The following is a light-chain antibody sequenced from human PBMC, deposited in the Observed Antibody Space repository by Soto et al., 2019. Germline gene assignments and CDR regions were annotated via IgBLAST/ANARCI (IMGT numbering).Light chain of an antibody. J-gene: IGKJ2*01. CDR3: QQYDSSPYT. CDR1: QSVSSSF. CDR2: GAS. Sequence: EIVLTQSPGTLSLSPGEGATLSCRASQSVSSSFLAWYQQKPGQAPRLLIYGASSRATGIPDMFSGSGSGTDFPLTISRLEPEDFAVYYCQQYDSSPYTFGQGTKLEIK. V-gene: IGKV3-20*01.